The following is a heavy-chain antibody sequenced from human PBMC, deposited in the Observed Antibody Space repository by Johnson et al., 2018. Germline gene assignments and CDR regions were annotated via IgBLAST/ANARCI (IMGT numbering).Heavy chain of an antibody. CDR2: IHWNAAST. CDR3: ANDDWGPRAFEA. J-gene: IGHJ3*01. Sequence: VQLLESGGGVVRPGGSLRLSCAASGVKSDIYGMSWVRQPPGKGLEWISGIHWNAASTAYADPVKGRFTISKDNAKNTLYLQMNNLRVEDPAVYYCANDDWGPRAFEAWGQGTMVTVSS. CDR1: GVKSDIYG. V-gene: IGHV3-20*04. D-gene: IGHD7-27*01.